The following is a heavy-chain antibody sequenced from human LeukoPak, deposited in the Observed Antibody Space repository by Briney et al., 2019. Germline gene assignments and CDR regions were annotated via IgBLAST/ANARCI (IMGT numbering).Heavy chain of an antibody. CDR3: ARVYGSGYDFRGAFDI. CDR2: IYYSGSS. V-gene: IGHV4-59*01. Sequence: PSETLSLTCTVSGGSISTYYWSWIRQPPGKGLEWIGYIYYSGSSNYNPSLKSRVTISVDTSKNQFSLKLSSVTAADTAVYYCARVYGSGYDFRGAFDIWGQGTMVTVSS. CDR1: GGSISTYY. J-gene: IGHJ3*02. D-gene: IGHD5-12*01.